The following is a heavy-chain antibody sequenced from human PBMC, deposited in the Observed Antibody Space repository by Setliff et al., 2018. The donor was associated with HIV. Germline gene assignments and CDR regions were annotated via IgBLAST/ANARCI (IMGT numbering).Heavy chain of an antibody. V-gene: IGHV3-13*01. CDR1: GFTFSNHD. CDR2: IGTGGDT. CDR3: AKAPGWLFLSHY. D-gene: IGHD3-22*01. Sequence: PGGSLRLSCAASGFTFSNHDFHWVRQAAAKGLEWVAAIGTGGDTYYADSVKGRFTISRDNSKNTLYLQMNSLRVEDTAIYYCAKAPGWLFLSHYWGQGTLVT. J-gene: IGHJ4*02.